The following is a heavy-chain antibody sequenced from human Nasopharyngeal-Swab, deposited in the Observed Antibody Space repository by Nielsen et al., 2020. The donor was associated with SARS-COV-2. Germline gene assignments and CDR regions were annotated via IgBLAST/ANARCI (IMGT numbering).Heavy chain of an antibody. Sequence: GSLRLSCAVSGGSISSSNWWSWVRQPPGKGPEWIGEIYHSGSTNYNPSLKSRVTISVDKSKNQFSLKLSSVTAADTAVYYCARDAPLGGMDVWGQGTTVTVSS. J-gene: IGHJ6*02. CDR3: ARDAPLGGMDV. CDR1: GGSISSSNW. CDR2: IYHSGST. V-gene: IGHV4-4*02. D-gene: IGHD3-16*01.